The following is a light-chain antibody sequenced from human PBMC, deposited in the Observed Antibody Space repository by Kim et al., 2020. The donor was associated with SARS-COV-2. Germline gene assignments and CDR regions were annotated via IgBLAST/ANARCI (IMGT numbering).Light chain of an antibody. CDR1: QSVSRNY. Sequence: LSPGERATLSCRASQSVSRNYLAWYQQKPGQAPRLLIYGASSRATGIPDRCSGSGSGTDFVLTVSRLEPEDFAEYYCQQYGTSPTFGQGTKLEI. V-gene: IGKV3-20*01. CDR3: QQYGTSPT. J-gene: IGKJ2*01. CDR2: GAS.